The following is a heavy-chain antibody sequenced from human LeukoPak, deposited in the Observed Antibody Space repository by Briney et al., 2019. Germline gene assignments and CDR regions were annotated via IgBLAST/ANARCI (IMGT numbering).Heavy chain of an antibody. CDR1: GYTFTSYG. Sequence: ASVKVSCKASGYTFTSYGISWVRQAPGQGLEWMGWISTYNGNTNYAQKLQGRVTMTTDTSTSIAYMELRSLRSDDTAVYYCAREGSPFYYYYMDVWGKGTAVTVSS. V-gene: IGHV1-18*01. CDR2: ISTYNGNT. D-gene: IGHD2-15*01. CDR3: AREGSPFYYYYMDV. J-gene: IGHJ6*03.